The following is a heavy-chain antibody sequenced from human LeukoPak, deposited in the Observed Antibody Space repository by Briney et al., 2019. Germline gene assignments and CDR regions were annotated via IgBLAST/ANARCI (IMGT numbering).Heavy chain of an antibody. V-gene: IGHV3-48*01. CDR1: GFTFSSYS. CDR2: ISSSSSTI. CDR3: ARGPQGKSGSPPYYFDY. Sequence: GGSLRLSCAASGFTFSSYSMNWVRQAPGKGLEWVSYISSSSSTIYYADSVKGRFTISRDNSKNTLYLQMNNLRVEDTAVYYCARGPQGKSGSPPYYFDYWGQGTLVTVSS. D-gene: IGHD1-26*01. J-gene: IGHJ4*02.